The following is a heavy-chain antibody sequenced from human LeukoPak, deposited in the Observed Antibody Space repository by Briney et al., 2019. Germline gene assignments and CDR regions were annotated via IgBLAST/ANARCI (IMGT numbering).Heavy chain of an antibody. CDR1: VFTFRNYL. V-gene: IGHV3-7*01. CDR2: TKPDGSAE. J-gene: IGHJ4*02. CDR3: ARDGGLNTTFDY. D-gene: IGHD1-1*01. Sequence: GGSPRLSCAASVFTFRNYLVGWGRQAPGKGLEWVANTKPDGSAEYYADSVRGRFTTSRDNANNFLYLQMNSLRAEDTAVYYCARDGGLNTTFDYWGQGTLVTVSS.